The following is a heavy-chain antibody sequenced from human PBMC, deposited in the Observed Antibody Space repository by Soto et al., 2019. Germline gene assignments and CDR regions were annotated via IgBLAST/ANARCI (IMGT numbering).Heavy chain of an antibody. Sequence: SETLSLTFTVSGGSITSHYWSWIRQPPGKGLEWVGYIYNTGGTNYNPSLKSRVTISVDTSKNQFSLKLNSVTDADTAVYFCAREGYSGADFDYWGPGTLVTVSS. V-gene: IGHV4-59*11. D-gene: IGHD5-12*01. CDR2: IYNTGGT. J-gene: IGHJ4*02. CDR1: GGSITSHY. CDR3: AREGYSGADFDY.